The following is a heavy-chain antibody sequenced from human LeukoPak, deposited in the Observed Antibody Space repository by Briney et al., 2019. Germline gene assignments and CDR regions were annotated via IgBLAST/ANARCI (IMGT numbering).Heavy chain of an antibody. Sequence: SETLSLTCAVYGGSFSGYYWSWIRQPPGKGLEWIGEINHSGSTNYNPSLKSRVTISVDTSKNQFSLKLSSVTAADTAMYYCASFSNWYWMYWGQGTLVTVSS. CDR2: INHSGST. V-gene: IGHV4-34*01. CDR1: GGSFSGYY. D-gene: IGHD1-7*01. CDR3: ASFSNWYWMY. J-gene: IGHJ4*02.